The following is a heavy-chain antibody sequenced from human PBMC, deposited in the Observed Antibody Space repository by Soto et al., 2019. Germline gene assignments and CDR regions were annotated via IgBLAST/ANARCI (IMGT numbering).Heavy chain of an antibody. Sequence: SETLSLTCTISGGSISSYYWSWIRQPPGKGLEWIGYIYYTGSTNYNPSLKSRVTISVDTSEKEFSLKLTSVTAADTAVYYCAREPRYCSGGSCYPNYHYYGMDVRGQGTTVTVSS. J-gene: IGHJ6*02. CDR3: AREPRYCSGGSCYPNYHYYGMDV. CDR2: IYYTGST. CDR1: GGSISSYY. V-gene: IGHV4-59*01. D-gene: IGHD2-15*01.